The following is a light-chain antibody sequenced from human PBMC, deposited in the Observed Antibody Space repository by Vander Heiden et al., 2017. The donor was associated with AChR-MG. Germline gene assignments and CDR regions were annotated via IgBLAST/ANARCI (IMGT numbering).Light chain of an antibody. J-gene: IGLJ2*01. CDR2: YQSDTDT. CDR1: TCINVGRFG. V-gene: IGLV5-45*03. Sequence: QAVVVQPSSLSASPGASASLTCTLRTCINVGRFGIYWYPPKAGSPPRYRFKYQSDTDTHKAPGVPSRFSGSKDVSAKAGILVISGVQFDDEADYHCMIWHSDAWVFGGGTKLTVL. CDR3: MIWHSDAWV.